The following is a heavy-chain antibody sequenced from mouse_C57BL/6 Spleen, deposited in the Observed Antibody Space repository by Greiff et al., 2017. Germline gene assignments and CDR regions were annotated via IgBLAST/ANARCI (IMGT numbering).Heavy chain of an antibody. CDR2: ILPGSGST. V-gene: IGHV1-9*01. D-gene: IGHD1-1*01. Sequence: VQGVESGAELMKPGASVKLSCKATGYTFTGYWIEWVKQRPGHGLEWIGEILPGSGSTNYNEKFKGKATFTADTSSNTAYMQLSSLTTEDSAIYYCARGRTITTVVALYYFDYWGQGTTLTVSS. J-gene: IGHJ2*01. CDR3: ARGRTITTVVALYYFDY. CDR1: GYTFTGYW.